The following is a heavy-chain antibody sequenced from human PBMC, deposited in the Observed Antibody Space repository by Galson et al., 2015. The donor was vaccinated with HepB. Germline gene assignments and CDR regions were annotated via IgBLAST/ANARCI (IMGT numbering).Heavy chain of an antibody. J-gene: IGHJ5*02. CDR3: VKDLQPTVTTRAHWFDP. CDR2: INAGNGNT. D-gene: IGHD5-12*01. V-gene: IGHV1-3*01. Sequence: SVKVSCKASGYTFTSYALNWVRQAPGQRLEWMGWINAGNGNTKYSQKFQGRVTITRDTSASTTYMQLSSLRPEDTAVYYCVKDLQPTVTTRAHWFDPWGQGTLVTVSS. CDR1: GYTFTSYA.